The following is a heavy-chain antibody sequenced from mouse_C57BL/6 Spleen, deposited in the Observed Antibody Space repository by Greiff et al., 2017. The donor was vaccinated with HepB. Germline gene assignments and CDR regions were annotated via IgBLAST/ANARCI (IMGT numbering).Heavy chain of an antibody. CDR3: ARRVITTVVAPYYYAMDY. V-gene: IGHV5-17*01. D-gene: IGHD1-1*01. CDR2: ISSGSSTI. Sequence: EVQGVESGGGLVKPGGSLKLSCAASGFTFSDYGMHWVRQAPEKGLEWVAYISSGSSTIYYADTVKGRFTISRDNAKNTLFLQMTSLRSEDTAMYYCARRVITTVVAPYYYAMDYWGQGTSVTVSS. CDR1: GFTFSDYG. J-gene: IGHJ4*01.